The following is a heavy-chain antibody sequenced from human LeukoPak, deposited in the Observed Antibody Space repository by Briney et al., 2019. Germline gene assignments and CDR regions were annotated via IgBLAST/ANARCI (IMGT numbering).Heavy chain of an antibody. Sequence: ASVKVSCKASGYTFTSYGISWVRQAPGQGLEWMGWISAHNGNTNYAQKLQGRVTMTTDTSTSTAYMELRSLRSDDTAVYYCARDYYDSSGLYDAFDIWGQGTMVTVSS. J-gene: IGHJ3*02. D-gene: IGHD3-22*01. V-gene: IGHV1-18*01. CDR3: ARDYYDSSGLYDAFDI. CDR2: ISAHNGNT. CDR1: GYTFTSYG.